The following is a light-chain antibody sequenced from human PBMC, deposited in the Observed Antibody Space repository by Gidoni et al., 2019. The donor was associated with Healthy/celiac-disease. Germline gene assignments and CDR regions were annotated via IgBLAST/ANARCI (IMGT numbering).Light chain of an antibody. J-gene: IGKJ2*01. CDR1: QSVSSSY. Sequence: EIVLTQSPGTLSLSPGERATLPCRASQSVSSSYLAWYQQKPGQAPRLLIYGASSRATGIPDRFRGSGSGTDFTLTISRLEPEDFAVYYCQQYGSSPYTFXXXTKLEIK. CDR3: QQYGSSPYT. V-gene: IGKV3-20*01. CDR2: GAS.